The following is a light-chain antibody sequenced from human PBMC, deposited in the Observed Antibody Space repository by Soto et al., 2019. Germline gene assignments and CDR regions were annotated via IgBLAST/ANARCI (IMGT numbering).Light chain of an antibody. CDR3: QQYNNWPLT. J-gene: IGKJ4*01. CDR1: HRVSSY. V-gene: IGKV3-15*01. CDR2: GAS. Sequence: EILMTQSPATLSVSPGESATLSCRASHRVSSYLAWYQQKPGQAPRLLIYGASTRATGIPARFSGSGSGTVFTLPISRLQSEDFAVYFCQQYNNWPLTFGGGTKVEIK.